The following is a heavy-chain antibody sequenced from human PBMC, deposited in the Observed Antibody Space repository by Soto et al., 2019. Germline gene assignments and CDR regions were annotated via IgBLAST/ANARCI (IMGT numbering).Heavy chain of an antibody. V-gene: IGHV4-39*01. CDR2: TYYSGST. CDR1: GGSISSSSYY. CDR3: ARLRKRSGLDY. J-gene: IGHJ4*02. D-gene: IGHD6-19*01. Sequence: PSETLSLTCTVSGGSISSSSYYWGWIRQPPGKGLEWIGSTYYSGSTYYNPSLKSRVTISVDTSKNQFSLKLSSVTAADTAVYYCARLRKRSGLDYWGQGTLVTVSS.